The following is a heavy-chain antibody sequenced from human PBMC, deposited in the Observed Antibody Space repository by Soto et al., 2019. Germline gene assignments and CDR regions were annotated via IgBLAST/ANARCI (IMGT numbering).Heavy chain of an antibody. J-gene: IGHJ4*02. Sequence: SETLSLTCTVSGGSISPFYWSWVRQPPGKGLEWIGYLYYSGNTNYNPSLKSRVTISVDASKNQVSLRLTSVTAADTAVYYCARVGGVAARTFDYWGQGTVLTVS. CDR3: ARVGGVAARTFDY. V-gene: IGHV4-59*01. CDR1: GGSISPFY. D-gene: IGHD2-15*01. CDR2: LYYSGNT.